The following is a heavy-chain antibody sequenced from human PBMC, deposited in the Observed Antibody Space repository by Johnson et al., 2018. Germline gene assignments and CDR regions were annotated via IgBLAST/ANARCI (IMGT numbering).Heavy chain of an antibody. V-gene: IGHV3-30*04. D-gene: IGHD3-22*01. CDR1: GFTFSRYA. CDR2: ISYDGRNK. Sequence: VQLLESGGGVVQPGRSLRLPCAASGFTFSRYALHWVRQAPGKGLEWVAVISYDGRNKYYADSVKGRLTISRDNSKNTLYLQMNSLRAEDTAVYFCARDPYFDTGYYYYYRDVWGKGTTVTVSS. CDR3: ARDPYFDTGYYYYYRDV. J-gene: IGHJ6*03.